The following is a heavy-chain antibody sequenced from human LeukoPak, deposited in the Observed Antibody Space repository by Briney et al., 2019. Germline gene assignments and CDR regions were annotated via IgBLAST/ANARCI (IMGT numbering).Heavy chain of an antibody. D-gene: IGHD6-19*01. J-gene: IGHJ4*02. Sequence: SETLSLTCTVSGASINSYYWSWIRQPPGKGLEWIGYIYTSETTKYNPSLRSRVSISIATSKNQFSLRLSSMTAADTAVYYCARHRSPSSLSYFDIWGQGTLVIVSS. CDR3: ARHRSPSSLSYFDI. V-gene: IGHV4-4*09. CDR2: IYTSETT. CDR1: GASINSYY.